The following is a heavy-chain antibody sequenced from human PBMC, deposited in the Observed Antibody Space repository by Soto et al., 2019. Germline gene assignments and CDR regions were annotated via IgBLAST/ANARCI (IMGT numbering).Heavy chain of an antibody. CDR3: AQSSRYCSGGGCFYYFDY. CDR2: IGGNGVTT. J-gene: IGHJ4*02. Sequence: VQLLESGGGLVQPGGSLRLSCAASGLNIGSSAWSWVRQAPGKGLYWVSTIGGNGVTTFYADSAKGRFTISRDISRNTVFLPMSSLRAEDTALYYCAQSSRYCSGGGCFYYFDYWGQGTLVTVSS. D-gene: IGHD2-15*01. V-gene: IGHV3-23*01. CDR1: GLNIGSSA.